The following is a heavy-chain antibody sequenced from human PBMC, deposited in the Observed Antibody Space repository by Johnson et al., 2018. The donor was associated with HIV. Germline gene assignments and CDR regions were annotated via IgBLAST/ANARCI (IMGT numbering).Heavy chain of an antibody. CDR1: GFTFDDYG. J-gene: IGHJ3*02. CDR3: RVVTGAFDI. D-gene: IGHD4-23*01. V-gene: IGHV3-66*02. CDR2: IYSGGLT. Sequence: VQLVESGGGVVRPGGSLRLSCAASGFTFDDYGMSWVRQSPGKGLEWVSVIYSGGLTYYAQSVKGRFTISRDNSKNTLYLQMNSLRAEDTAVYYCRVVTGAFDIWGQGTMVTVSS.